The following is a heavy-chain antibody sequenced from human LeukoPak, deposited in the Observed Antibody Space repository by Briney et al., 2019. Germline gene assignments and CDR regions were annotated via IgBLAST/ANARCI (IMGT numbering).Heavy chain of an antibody. CDR3: ARGQMEPRYYYYGMDV. Sequence: ASVKVSCKASGYTFTSYDINWVRQATGQGLEWMGWMNPNSGNTGYAQKFQGRVTMTRNTSISTAYMELSSLRSEDTAVYYCARGQMEPRYYYYGMDVWGQGITVTVSS. V-gene: IGHV1-8*01. CDR2: MNPNSGNT. D-gene: IGHD1-14*01. J-gene: IGHJ6*02. CDR1: GYTFTSYD.